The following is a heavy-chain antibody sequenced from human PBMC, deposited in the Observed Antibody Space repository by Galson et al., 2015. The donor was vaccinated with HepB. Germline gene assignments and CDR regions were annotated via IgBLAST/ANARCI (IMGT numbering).Heavy chain of an antibody. Sequence: SVKVSCKASGYTFTSYDINWVRQATGQGLEWMGWMNPNSGNTGYAQKFQGRVTMTRNTSISTAYMELSSLRSEDTAVYYCARAPGGYQLLFYYYYMDVWGKGTTVTVSS. J-gene: IGHJ6*03. CDR2: MNPNSGNT. V-gene: IGHV1-8*01. D-gene: IGHD2-2*01. CDR3: ARAPGGYQLLFYYYYMDV. CDR1: GYTFTSYD.